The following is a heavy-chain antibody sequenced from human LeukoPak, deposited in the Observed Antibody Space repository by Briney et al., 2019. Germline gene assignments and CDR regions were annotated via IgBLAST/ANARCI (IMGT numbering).Heavy chain of an antibody. CDR2: MYYSGTT. Sequence: PSETLSLTCTVSGGSIVSSYLSWIRQPAGKGLEWIGRMYYSGTTIYNPSLKSRITLSVDTSKNQFSLKLRSVTAADTAVYYCARENYYDSSGYSEGMDVWGQGTTVTVSS. J-gene: IGHJ6*02. CDR3: ARENYYDSSGYSEGMDV. V-gene: IGHV4-4*07. D-gene: IGHD3-22*01. CDR1: GGSIVSSY.